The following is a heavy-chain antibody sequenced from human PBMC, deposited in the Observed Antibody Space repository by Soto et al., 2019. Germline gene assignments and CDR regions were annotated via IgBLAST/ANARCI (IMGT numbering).Heavy chain of an antibody. D-gene: IGHD2-15*01. CDR1: GFTFKHFA. CDR2: VSGSGGST. CDR3: AQGGYYCDQ. Sequence: EVQLLESGGGLVPPGGSLRLSCAASGFTFKHFAMNWVRQAPGKGLEWVSAVSGSGGSTYYAHFLKGRFSISRDNSNNTLYLQMNSLRADDTAVYYCAQGGYYCDQWGQGTLVTVSS. V-gene: IGHV3-23*01. J-gene: IGHJ4*02.